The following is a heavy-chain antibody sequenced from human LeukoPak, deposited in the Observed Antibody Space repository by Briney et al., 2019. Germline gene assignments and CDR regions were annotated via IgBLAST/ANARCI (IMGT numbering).Heavy chain of an antibody. D-gene: IGHD5-24*01. CDR2: IYYSGST. Sequence: PSETLSLTCTVSGGSISSYYWSWIRQPPGKGLEWIGYIYYSGSTNYNPSLRSRVTISVDTSKNQFSLKLSSVTAADTAVYYCARDHGDVEMATHYGMDVWGQGTTVTVSS. V-gene: IGHV4-59*01. J-gene: IGHJ6*02. CDR1: GGSISSYY. CDR3: ARDHGDVEMATHYGMDV.